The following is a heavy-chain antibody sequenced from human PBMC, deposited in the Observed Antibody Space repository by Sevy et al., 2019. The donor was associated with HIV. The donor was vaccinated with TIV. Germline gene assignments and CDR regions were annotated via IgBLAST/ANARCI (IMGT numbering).Heavy chain of an antibody. Sequence: ASVKVSCKASGYTFTGYYMHWVRQAPGQGLEWMGWINPNSGGTNYAQKFQGRVTMTRDTSISTAYMELSRLRSDDTDVYYCARGAGYCSGGSCRWGAFDIWGQGTMVTVSS. J-gene: IGHJ3*02. CDR3: ARGAGYCSGGSCRWGAFDI. CDR1: GYTFTGYY. D-gene: IGHD2-15*01. V-gene: IGHV1-2*02. CDR2: INPNSGGT.